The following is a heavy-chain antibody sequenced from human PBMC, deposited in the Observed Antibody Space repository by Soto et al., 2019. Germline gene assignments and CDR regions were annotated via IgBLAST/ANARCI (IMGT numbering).Heavy chain of an antibody. CDR1: SGPSSSHN. CDR2: VYYTGGT. Sequence: QVQLQQSGPGLVKPSETLSLTCTVSSGPSSSHNWGWIRQPPGRGLEWIGYVYYTGGTSYNPSLKRGVXXSADTSTNHISLTLSSVTAADTAVYYCVRQGIGNLHGLVDVWGQGTTVRVSS. CDR3: VRQGIGNLHGLVDV. D-gene: IGHD1-1*01. J-gene: IGHJ6*02. V-gene: IGHV4-59*08.